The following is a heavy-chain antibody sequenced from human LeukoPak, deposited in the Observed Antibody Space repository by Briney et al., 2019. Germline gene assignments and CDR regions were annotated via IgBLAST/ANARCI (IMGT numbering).Heavy chain of an antibody. Sequence: GGSLRLSCAASGFTFDDYAMHWVRQAPGKGLEWVSLISWDGGSTYYADSVKGRFTISRDNIKNSLYLQMNSLRAEDTALYYCAKDRADSGSYSYFDYWGQATLVTVSS. CDR3: AKDRADSGSYSYFDY. V-gene: IGHV3-43D*03. CDR2: ISWDGGST. J-gene: IGHJ4*02. CDR1: GFTFDDYA. D-gene: IGHD1-26*01.